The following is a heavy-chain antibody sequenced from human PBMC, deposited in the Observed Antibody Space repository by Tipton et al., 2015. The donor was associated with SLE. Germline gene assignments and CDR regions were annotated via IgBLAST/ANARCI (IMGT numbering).Heavy chain of an antibody. D-gene: IGHD5-12*01. Sequence: SLRLSCAASGFIFSHYAMHWVRQAPGRGLEWVSGINWNSDNRGYADSVKGRFTISRDNAKNSLYLQINSLRPEDTALYYCAKDIGNSGYPFDYWGQGALVTVSS. CDR2: INWNSDNR. CDR1: GFIFSHYA. CDR3: AKDIGNSGYPFDY. V-gene: IGHV3-9*01. J-gene: IGHJ4*02.